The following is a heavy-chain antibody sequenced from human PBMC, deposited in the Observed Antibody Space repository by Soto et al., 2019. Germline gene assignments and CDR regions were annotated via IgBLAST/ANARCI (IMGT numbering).Heavy chain of an antibody. CDR3: ARETSKDYPYYAGVAFDI. CDR2: IYNSGRT. J-gene: IGHJ3*02. CDR1: GDSISSADYY. V-gene: IGHV4-30-4*01. D-gene: IGHD3-22*01. Sequence: PSETLSLTCTVSGDSISSADYYWSWIRQPPGKGLEWIGYIYNSGRTYYNPSLKSRVSISLDTSKNQFSLNLNSVTAADTAVYFCARETSKDYPYYAGVAFDIWGQGTMVT.